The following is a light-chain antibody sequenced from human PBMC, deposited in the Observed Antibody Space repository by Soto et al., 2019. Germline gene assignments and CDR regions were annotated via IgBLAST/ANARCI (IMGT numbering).Light chain of an antibody. V-gene: IGLV2-8*01. CDR2: EVS. J-gene: IGLJ3*02. CDR3: SSYSGSSNWV. Sequence: SALTQPPSASGSPGQSVAISCTGTSSDVGGYNCVSWYQHHPGKAPKLMIYEVSRRPSGVSDRFSGSKSGNTASLTVSGLQAEDEADYYCSSYSGSSNWVFGGGTKPTVL. CDR1: SSDVGGYNC.